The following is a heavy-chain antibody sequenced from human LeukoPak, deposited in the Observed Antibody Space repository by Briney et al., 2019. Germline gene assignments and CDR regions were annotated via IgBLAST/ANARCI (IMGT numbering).Heavy chain of an antibody. J-gene: IGHJ4*02. CDR3: AREVHGDYAFDY. D-gene: IGHD4-17*01. CDR2: IYYSGST. CDR1: GGSISSYY. Sequence: SETLSLTCTVSGGSISSYYWSWIRQPPGKGLEWIGYIYYSGSTNYNPSLKSRVTISVDTSKNQFSLKLSSVTAADTAVYYCAREVHGDYAFDYWGQGTLVTVSS. V-gene: IGHV4-59*01.